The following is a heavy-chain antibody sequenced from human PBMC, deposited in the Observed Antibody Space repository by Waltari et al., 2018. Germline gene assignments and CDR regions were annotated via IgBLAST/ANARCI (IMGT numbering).Heavy chain of an antibody. V-gene: IGHV1-69*05. D-gene: IGHD3-22*01. CDR1: GGTFSSYA. J-gene: IGHJ3*02. CDR2: FIPIFGTA. Sequence: QVQLVQSGAEVKKPGSSVKVSCKASGGTFSSYAISWVRQAPGQGLGWMGGFIPIFGTANYAQKFQGRVTITTDESTSTAYRELSSLRSEDTAVYYCARGASGAGYYYDSSGYAFDIWGQGTMVTVSS. CDR3: ARGASGAGYYYDSSGYAFDI.